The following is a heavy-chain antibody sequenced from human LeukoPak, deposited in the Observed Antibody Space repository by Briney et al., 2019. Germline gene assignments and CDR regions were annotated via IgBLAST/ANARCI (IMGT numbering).Heavy chain of an antibody. CDR1: GFIFSHHG. CDR3: ARRSGIAVAGAFDY. V-gene: IGHV3-23*01. Sequence: GGSLRLSCATSGFIFSHHGMNWVRQAPGKGLEWVSGIRADAVTTYYADSVKGRFTISRDNSKNTLYLQMNSLRAEDTAVYYCARRSGIAVAGAFDYWGQGTLVTVSS. D-gene: IGHD6-19*01. J-gene: IGHJ4*02. CDR2: IRADAVTT.